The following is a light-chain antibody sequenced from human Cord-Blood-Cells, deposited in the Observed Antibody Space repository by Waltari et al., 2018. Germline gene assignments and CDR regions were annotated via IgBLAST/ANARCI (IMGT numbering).Light chain of an antibody. J-gene: IGKJ4*01. Sequence: DIQLTQSPSFLSASVGDRVTITCRASQGISSYLAWYQQKPGKAPKLLIYAASTLQSGVTSRFSGSGSETEFTLTISSLQPEDFATYYCQQLNSYPLTFGGGTKVEIK. CDR1: QGISSY. V-gene: IGKV1-9*01. CDR3: QQLNSYPLT. CDR2: AAS.